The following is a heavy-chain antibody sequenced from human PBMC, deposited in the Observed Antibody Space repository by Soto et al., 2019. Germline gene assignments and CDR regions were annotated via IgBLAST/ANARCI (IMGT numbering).Heavy chain of an antibody. CDR3: VRDGTKTLRDWFDP. CDR1: GASISGFY. CDR2: LSATRTT. J-gene: IGHJ5*02. D-gene: IGHD1-1*01. V-gene: IGHV4-4*07. Sequence: SETLSLTCTVSGASISGFYWSWLRKSAGKGLEWIVRLSATRTTAYNPSLKSRVMISVDTSKKQFSLKLRSVTAADTAVYYCVRDGTKTLRDWFDPWGQGISVTVS.